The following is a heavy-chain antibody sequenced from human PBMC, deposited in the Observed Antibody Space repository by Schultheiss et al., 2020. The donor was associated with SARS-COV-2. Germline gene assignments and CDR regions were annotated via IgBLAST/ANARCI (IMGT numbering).Heavy chain of an antibody. CDR1: GGSISSGDYY. J-gene: IGHJ4*03. V-gene: IGHV4-31*03. D-gene: IGHD4-17*01. Sequence: SQTLSLTCTVSGGSISSGDYYWSWIRQHPGKGLEWIGYIYYSGSTYYNPSLKSRVTISVDTSKNQFSLKLSSVTAADTAVYYCARITANDYGDYGGAYYFDYWGQGTTVTVSS. CDR3: ARITANDYGDYGGAYYFDY. CDR2: IYYSGST.